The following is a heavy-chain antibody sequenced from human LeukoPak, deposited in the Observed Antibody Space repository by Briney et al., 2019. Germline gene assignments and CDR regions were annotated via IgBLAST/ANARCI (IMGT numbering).Heavy chain of an antibody. V-gene: IGHV3-48*01. J-gene: IGHJ4*02. CDR3: AREGGGYSYGFDY. CDR2: ISSSSSTI. CDR1: GFTFSSYS. D-gene: IGHD5-18*01. Sequence: PGGSLRPSCAASGFTFSSYSMNWVRQAPGKGLEWVSYISSSSSTIYYADSVKGRFTISRDNAKNSLYLQMNSLRAEDTAVYYCAREGGGYSYGFDYWGQGTLVTVSS.